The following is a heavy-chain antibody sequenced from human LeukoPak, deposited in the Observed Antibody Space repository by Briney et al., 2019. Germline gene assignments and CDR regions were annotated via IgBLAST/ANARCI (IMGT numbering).Heavy chain of an antibody. J-gene: IGHJ4*02. CDR2: INAGNGNT. Sequence: GASVKVSCKASGYTFTSYAMHWVRQAPGQRLEWMGWINAGNGNTKYSQKFQGRVTITRDTSASTAYMELSSLRSEDTAVYYCARDGSEIAVAGYEGNDYWGQGTLVTVSS. V-gene: IGHV1-3*01. CDR1: GYTFTSYA. D-gene: IGHD6-19*01. CDR3: ARDGSEIAVAGYEGNDY.